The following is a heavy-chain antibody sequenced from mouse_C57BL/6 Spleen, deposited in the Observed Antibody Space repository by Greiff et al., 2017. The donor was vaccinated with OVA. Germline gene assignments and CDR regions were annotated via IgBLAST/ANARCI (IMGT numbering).Heavy chain of an antibody. CDR1: GFSLTSYG. CDR3: ARITTVAPMDY. CDR2: IWSGGST. J-gene: IGHJ4*01. Sequence: QVQLQQSGPGLVQPSQSLSITCTVSGFSLTSYGVHWVRQSPGKGLEWLGVIWSGGSTDYNAAFISRLSISKDNSKSQVFFKMNSLQADDTAIYYCARITTVAPMDYWGQGTSVTVSS. D-gene: IGHD1-1*01. V-gene: IGHV2-2*01.